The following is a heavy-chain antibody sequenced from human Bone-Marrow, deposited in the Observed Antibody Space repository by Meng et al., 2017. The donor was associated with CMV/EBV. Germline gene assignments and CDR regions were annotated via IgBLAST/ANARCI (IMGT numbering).Heavy chain of an antibody. CDR3: ARARPYSSSWYSYNWFDP. Sequence: ASVKVSCKASGYTFTGYYMHWVRQAPGQGLEWMGWINPNSGGTNYAQKFQGRVTMTRDTSISTAYMERSRLRSDDTAVYYCARARPYSSSWYSYNWFDPWGRGTLVTGSS. D-gene: IGHD6-13*01. CDR2: INPNSGGT. V-gene: IGHV1-2*02. J-gene: IGHJ5*02. CDR1: GYTFTGYY.